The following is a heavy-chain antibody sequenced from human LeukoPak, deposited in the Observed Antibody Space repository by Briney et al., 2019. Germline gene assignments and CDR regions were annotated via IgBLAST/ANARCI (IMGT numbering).Heavy chain of an antibody. CDR2: INHSGST. D-gene: IGHD3-10*01. CDR3: ARRGITMVRGVIFGGYYYYYYMDV. J-gene: IGHJ6*03. CDR1: GGSFSGYY. Sequence: PSETLSLTCAVYGGSFSGYYWSWIRQPPGKGLEWIGEINHSGSTNYNPSLKSRVTISVDTSKNQFSLKLSSVTAADTAVYYCARRGITMVRGVIFGGYYYYYYMDVWGKGTTVTVSS. V-gene: IGHV4-34*01.